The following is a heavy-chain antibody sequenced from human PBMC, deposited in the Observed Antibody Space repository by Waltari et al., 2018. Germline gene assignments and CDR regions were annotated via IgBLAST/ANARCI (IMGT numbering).Heavy chain of an antibody. J-gene: IGHJ6*02. V-gene: IGHV3-30*04. CDR2: ISYNGRNI. Sequence: QVQLVESGGGVVQPGRSLRLSCAASEFTFSSYAMHWVRQAPGKGVEWVAVISYNGRNIYYVDSVKGRFTISRDNSKKTLYLQMNSLRAEDTAVYYCARDYCDRTNCHGMDVWGQGTTVTVSS. CDR1: EFTFSSYA. D-gene: IGHD3-22*01. CDR3: ARDYCDRTNCHGMDV.